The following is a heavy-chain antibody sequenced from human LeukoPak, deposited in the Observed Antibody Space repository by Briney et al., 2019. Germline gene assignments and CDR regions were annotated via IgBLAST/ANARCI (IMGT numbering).Heavy chain of an antibody. D-gene: IGHD3/OR15-3a*01. CDR1: DGSIRTYY. CDR2: IYYRGDI. Sequence: SETLSLTCSVSDGSIRTYYWSWIRQSPGQGLEWIGNIYYRGDINYNPSLKSRVIISIDTSKNQFSLKVTSLSAADTAVYYCATNKDWAEADWGQGTLVIVSS. J-gene: IGHJ4*02. CDR3: ATNKDWAEAD. V-gene: IGHV4-59*03.